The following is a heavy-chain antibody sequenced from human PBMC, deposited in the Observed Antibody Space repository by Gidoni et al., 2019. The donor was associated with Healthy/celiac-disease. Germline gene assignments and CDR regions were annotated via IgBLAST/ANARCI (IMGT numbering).Heavy chain of an antibody. CDR3: ARGQSEGYYGSGSYSPIDY. Sequence: EVQLVESGGGVVRPGGSLRLSCAASGFTFDDYGMSWVRQAPGKGLEWVSGIKWNGGSTGYADSVKGRFTISRDNAKNSLYLQMNSLRAEDTALYYCARGQSEGYYGSGSYSPIDYWGQGTLVTVSS. CDR2: IKWNGGST. J-gene: IGHJ4*02. D-gene: IGHD3-10*01. V-gene: IGHV3-20*04. CDR1: GFTFDDYG.